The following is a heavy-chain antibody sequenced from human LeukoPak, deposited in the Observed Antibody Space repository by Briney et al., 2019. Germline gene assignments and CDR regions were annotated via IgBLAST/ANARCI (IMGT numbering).Heavy chain of an antibody. J-gene: IGHJ3*02. CDR1: GFNYSAYN. CDR2: ITSSSAYI. CDR3: ARSSSSFDAFDI. D-gene: IGHD6-13*01. V-gene: IGHV3-21*01. Sequence: GGSLRLSCAASGFNYSAYNMNWVRQAPGKGLEWVASITSSSAYIYYGDSVKGRVRISRDNAKNSLYLQMTALIAEDTAVYYCARSSSSFDAFDIWGQGTMVTVSS.